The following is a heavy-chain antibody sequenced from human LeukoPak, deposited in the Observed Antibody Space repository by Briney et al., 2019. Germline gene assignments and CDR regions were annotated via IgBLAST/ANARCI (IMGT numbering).Heavy chain of an antibody. CDR1: GGTFSSYA. D-gene: IGHD1-7*01. J-gene: IGHJ3*02. V-gene: IGHV1-69*05. Sequence: SVKVSCKASGGTFSSYAISWVRQAPGQGLEWMGGITPIFGTANYAQKFQGRVTITTDESTSTAYMELSSLRSEDTAVYYCARDLTGTILHDAFDIWGQGTMVTVSS. CDR2: ITPIFGTA. CDR3: ARDLTGTILHDAFDI.